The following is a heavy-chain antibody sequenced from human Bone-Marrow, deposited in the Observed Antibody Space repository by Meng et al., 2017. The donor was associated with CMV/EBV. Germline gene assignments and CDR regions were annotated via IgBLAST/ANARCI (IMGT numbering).Heavy chain of an antibody. D-gene: IGHD6-13*01. CDR3: ARGGSSWSRGPYFDS. J-gene: IGHJ4*02. CDR2: IIPIFGTA. V-gene: IGHV1-69*05. CDR1: GGTFSSYA. Sequence: SVKVSCKASGGTFSSYAISWVRQAPGQGLEWMGGIIPIFGTANYAQKFQGRVTITTDESTSTAYMELSSLRSEDTAVYYCARGGSSWSRGPYFDSWGQGTLVTVSS.